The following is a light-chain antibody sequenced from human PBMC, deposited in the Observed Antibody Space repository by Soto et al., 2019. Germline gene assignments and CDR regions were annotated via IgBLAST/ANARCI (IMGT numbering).Light chain of an antibody. Sequence: EVVMTQSLATLSVSPGERATLSCRSSQSVGSGLAWYQHKPGQAPRLLMYGASTRATGVPGRFSGSGSGTEFSLTISSLQSEDSAVYYCQQYNKWPEAFGQGTKVEIK. J-gene: IGKJ1*01. CDR3: QQYNKWPEA. CDR2: GAS. CDR1: QSVGSG. V-gene: IGKV3D-15*01.